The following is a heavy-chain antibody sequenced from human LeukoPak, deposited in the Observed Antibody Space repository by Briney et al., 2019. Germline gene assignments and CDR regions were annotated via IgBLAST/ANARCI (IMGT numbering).Heavy chain of an antibody. CDR1: GGSISSGGYS. Sequence: SQTLSLTCAVSGGSISSGGYSCSWIRQPPGKGLEWIGYIYHSGSTYYNPSLKSRVTISVDTSKNQFSLKLSSVTAADTAVYYCARGVVVPAARSVVDPWGQGTLVTVSS. V-gene: IGHV4-30-2*05. D-gene: IGHD2-2*01. J-gene: IGHJ5*02. CDR2: IYHSGST. CDR3: ARGVVVPAARSVVDP.